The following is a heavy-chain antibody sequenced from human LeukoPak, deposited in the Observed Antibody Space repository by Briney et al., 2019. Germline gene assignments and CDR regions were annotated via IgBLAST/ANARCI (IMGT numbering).Heavy chain of an antibody. D-gene: IGHD3-22*01. CDR2: ISAKNGNT. CDR1: GYTFTSYG. CDR3: ARDPGYYDSSGHYYFDAFDI. V-gene: IGHV1-18*01. J-gene: IGHJ3*02. Sequence: GASVKVSCKASGYTFTSYGISWVRQAPGQGLEWMGRISAKNGNTKYAQKFQGRVTMTTDTSTTTAYMELRSLTSDDTAVYYCARDPGYYDSSGHYYFDAFDIWGQGTMVTVPS.